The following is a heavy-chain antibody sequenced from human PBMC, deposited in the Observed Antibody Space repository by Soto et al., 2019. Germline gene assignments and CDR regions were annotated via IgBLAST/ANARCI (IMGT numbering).Heavy chain of an antibody. V-gene: IGHV3-23*01. CDR3: ASEEVLVVVAASLSEYFDY. CDR2: MSGSGGST. CDR1: GFTFSSYA. D-gene: IGHD2-15*01. Sequence: EVQLLESGGGLVQPGGSLRLSCAASGFTFSSYAMSWVRQAPGKGREWVSAMSGSGGSTYYADSVKGRYTISRDNSKNTLYLQMNSLRAEDPAVYYCASEEVLVVVAASLSEYFDYWGQGPLVTVSS. J-gene: IGHJ4*02.